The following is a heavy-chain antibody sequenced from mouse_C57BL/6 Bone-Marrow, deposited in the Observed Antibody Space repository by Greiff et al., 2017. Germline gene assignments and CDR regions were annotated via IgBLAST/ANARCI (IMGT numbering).Heavy chain of an antibody. J-gene: IGHJ2*01. D-gene: IGHD1-1*01. CDR1: GFNIKDDY. CDR3: TVVVFDY. Sequence: EVQLQQSGAEHVRPGASVKLSCTASGFNIKDDYMHWVKQRPEQGLEWIGWIDPENGDTEYASKFQGKATITADTSSNTAYLQLSSLTSEDTAVYYCTVVVFDYWGQGTTLTVSS. CDR2: IDPENGDT. V-gene: IGHV14-4*01.